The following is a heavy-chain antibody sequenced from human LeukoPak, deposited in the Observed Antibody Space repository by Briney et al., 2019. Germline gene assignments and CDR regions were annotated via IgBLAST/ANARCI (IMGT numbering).Heavy chain of an antibody. V-gene: IGHV3-21*01. CDR1: GFTVSSNY. D-gene: IGHD2-2*01. CDR2: ISSSSSYI. Sequence: GGSLRLSCAASGFTVSSNYMSWARQAPGKGLEWVSSISSSSSYIYYADSVKGRFTISRDNAKNSLYLQMNSLRAEDTAVYYCARDQSVICSSTSCPLDVWGKGTTVTVSS. J-gene: IGHJ6*04. CDR3: ARDQSVICSSTSCPLDV.